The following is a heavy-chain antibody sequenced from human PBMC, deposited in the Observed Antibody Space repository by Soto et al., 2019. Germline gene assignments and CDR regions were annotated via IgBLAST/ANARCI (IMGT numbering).Heavy chain of an antibody. J-gene: IGHJ5*02. CDR2: INPKSGDK. V-gene: IGHV1-2*02. Sequence: ASVKVSCKTSGYTFTGHIIHWLRQAPGQGLEWLGFINPKSGDKLYAQKFQGRVTMTRETSISTVYMDLTRLTSDDTAVYYCARDLFPAEKNWNDAYNYFDXWGHGTRVTVS. CDR3: ARDLFPAEKNWNDAYNYFDX. CDR1: GYTFTGHI. D-gene: IGHD1-1*01.